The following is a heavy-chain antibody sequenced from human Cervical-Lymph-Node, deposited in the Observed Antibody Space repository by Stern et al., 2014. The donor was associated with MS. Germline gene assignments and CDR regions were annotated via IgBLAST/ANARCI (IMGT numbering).Heavy chain of an antibody. CDR1: GFTFSSYA. CDR2: ITSDGSYK. CDR3: AREIDAFDI. Sequence: VQLVESGGGVVQPGRSLRLSCAASGFTFSSYAMHWVRQAPGKGLEWVGVITSDGSYKYYGDSVRGRFTISRDNSKNTLYVQMNSLRPEDTAVFYCAREIDAFDIWGQGTTVTVS. V-gene: IGHV3-30*01. J-gene: IGHJ3*02.